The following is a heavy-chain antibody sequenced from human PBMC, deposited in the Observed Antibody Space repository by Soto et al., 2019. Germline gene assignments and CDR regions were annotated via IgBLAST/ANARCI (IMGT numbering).Heavy chain of an antibody. CDR3: ARSPLRFGENWFDP. J-gene: IGHJ5*02. V-gene: IGHV1-18*01. CDR2: ISAYNGNT. D-gene: IGHD3-10*01. CDR1: GYTFTSYG. Sequence: ASVKVSCKASGYTFTSYGISWVRQAPGQGLEWMGWISAYNGNTNYAQKLQGRVTMTTDTSTSTAYMELRSLRSDDTAVYYCARSPLRFGENWFDPWGQGTLVTVSS.